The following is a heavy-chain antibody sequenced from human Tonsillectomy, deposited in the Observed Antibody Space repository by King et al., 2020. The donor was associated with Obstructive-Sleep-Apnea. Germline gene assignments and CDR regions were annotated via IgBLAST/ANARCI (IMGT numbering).Heavy chain of an antibody. Sequence: QLVQSGAEVKKPGASVKVSCKPSGYTFTGFYIHWVRQAPRQGLEWMGWINPHSGGTDYAQRFQGRVTMTRDTSISTAYMELSSLTSDDTAVYYCARNSGYDFFSDFWGQGTLVTVSS. CDR3: ARNSGYDFFSDF. CDR1: GYTFTGFY. V-gene: IGHV1-2*02. CDR2: INPHSGGT. J-gene: IGHJ4*02. D-gene: IGHD5-12*01.